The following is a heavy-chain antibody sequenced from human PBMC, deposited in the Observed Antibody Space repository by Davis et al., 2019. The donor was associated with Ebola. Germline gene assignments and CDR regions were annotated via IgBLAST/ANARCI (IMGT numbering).Heavy chain of an antibody. D-gene: IGHD1-26*01. CDR2: IYYSGSA. J-gene: IGHJ4*02. CDR3: ARMGGYTGNYPLDS. V-gene: IGHV4-39*01. CDR1: GGSINSPSHY. Sequence: PSETLSLTCTVSGGSINSPSHYWGWIRQPPGKGLEWIASIYYSGSAYYNPSLRSRVTISIDTSKNQISLEQRSVTAADTAIFFCARMGGYTGNYPLDSWGQGTLVTVSS.